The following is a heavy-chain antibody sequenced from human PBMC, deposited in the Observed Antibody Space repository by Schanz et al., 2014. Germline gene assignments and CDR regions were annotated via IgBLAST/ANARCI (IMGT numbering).Heavy chain of an antibody. CDR2: IGGTAGNT. D-gene: IGHD1-26*01. V-gene: IGHV1-18*01. J-gene: IGHJ5*01. Sequence: QVQLVQSGGEVKTPGASVKVSCKASGYTFTRSGISWVRQAPGQGLEWMGWIGGTAGNTNFAQKFQGRVTMTTDTSTSTVSMELRSLTSDDSAVDYCARDRDQWDGNCLDSWGQGTLVTVSS. CDR1: GYTFTRSG. CDR3: ARDRDQWDGNCLDS.